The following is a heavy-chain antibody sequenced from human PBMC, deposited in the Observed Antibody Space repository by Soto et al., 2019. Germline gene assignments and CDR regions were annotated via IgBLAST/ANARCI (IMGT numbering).Heavy chain of an antibody. CDR3: ARPPTAIGPFTYVYYYMDV. CDR1: GFTFSSYS. CDR2: ISSSSSTI. D-gene: IGHD2-21*02. Sequence: GGSLRLSCAASGFTFSSYSMNWVRQAPGKGLEWVSYISSSSSTIYYADSVKGRFTISRDNAKNSLYLQMNSLRAEDTAVYYSARPPTAIGPFTYVYYYMDVWGKGSRVTVCS. J-gene: IGHJ6*03. V-gene: IGHV3-48*01.